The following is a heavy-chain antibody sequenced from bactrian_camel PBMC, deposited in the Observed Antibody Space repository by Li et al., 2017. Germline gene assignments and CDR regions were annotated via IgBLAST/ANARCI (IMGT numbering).Heavy chain of an antibody. V-gene: IGHV3S5*01. J-gene: IGHJ4*01. CDR3: ATWTGNY. CDR2: IYIDADYQDGVHT. Sequence: VQLVESGGGSVQAGGSLRLSCTLSKLTSTIYYMSWVRQSPGKGLEWVSSIYIDADYQDGVHTSYLDSVKGRFTISTDNAKTTMYLQMNSLKSEDAAMYYCATWTGNYWGQGTQVTVS. CDR1: KLTSTIYY. D-gene: IGHD6*01.